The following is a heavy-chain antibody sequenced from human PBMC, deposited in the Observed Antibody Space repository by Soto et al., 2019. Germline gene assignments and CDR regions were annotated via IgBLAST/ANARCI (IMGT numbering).Heavy chain of an antibody. D-gene: IGHD6-13*01. CDR3: AKSSWTEYFDY. CDR1: GDSISSHY. V-gene: IGHV4-59*11. CDR2: IYYSGST. Sequence: SETLSLTCTVSGDSISSHYWSWIRQPPGKGLEWIAYIYYSGSTNYNPSLKSRATISRDTSKNQFSMELTSVTAADTAVYYCAKSSWTEYFDYWGQGTLVNVCS. J-gene: IGHJ4*02.